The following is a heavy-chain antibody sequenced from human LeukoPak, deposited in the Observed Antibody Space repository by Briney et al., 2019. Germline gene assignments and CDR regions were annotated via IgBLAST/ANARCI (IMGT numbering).Heavy chain of an antibody. CDR1: GFTFSSYA. Sequence: GGSLRLSCAASGFTFSSYAMSWVRQAPGEGLEWVSSISSSSSYIYYADSVKGRFTISRDNAKNSLYLQMNSLRAEDTAVYYCARDWYGGKTFDYWGQGTLVTVSS. J-gene: IGHJ4*02. CDR2: ISSSSSYI. V-gene: IGHV3-21*01. CDR3: ARDWYGGKTFDY. D-gene: IGHD4-23*01.